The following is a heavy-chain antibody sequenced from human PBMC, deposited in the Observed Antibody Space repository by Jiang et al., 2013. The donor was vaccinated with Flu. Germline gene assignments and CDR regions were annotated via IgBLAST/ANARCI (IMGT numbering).Heavy chain of an antibody. CDR1: GGSISSYY. J-gene: IGHJ4*02. CDR2: IYYSGST. V-gene: IGHV4-59*01. Sequence: SLTCTVSGGSISSYYWSWIRQPPGKGLEWIGYIYYSGSTNYNPSLKSRVTISVDTSKNQFSLKLSSVTAADTAVYYCARDFYPIGGYSEGRYFDYWGQGTLVTVSS. D-gene: IGHD5-18*01. CDR3: ARDFYPIGGYSEGRYFDY.